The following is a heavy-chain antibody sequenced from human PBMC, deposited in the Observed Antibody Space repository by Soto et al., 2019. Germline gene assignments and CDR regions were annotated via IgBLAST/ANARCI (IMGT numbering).Heavy chain of an antibody. Sequence: GGSLRLSCAASGFTFSSYGMHWVRQAPGKGLEWVAVIWYDGSNKYYADSVKGRFTISRDNSKNTLYLQMNSLRAEDTAVYYCVRDGSYGDPLGIDVRAQRTTVTGSS. CDR1: GFTFSSYG. CDR3: VRDGSYGDPLGIDV. CDR2: IWYDGSNK. V-gene: IGHV3-33*01. J-gene: IGHJ6*02. D-gene: IGHD4-17*01.